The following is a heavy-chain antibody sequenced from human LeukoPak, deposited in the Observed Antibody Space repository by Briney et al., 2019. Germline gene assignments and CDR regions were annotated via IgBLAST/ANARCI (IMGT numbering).Heavy chain of an antibody. CDR3: ACAPVGYSGNFDY. CDR1: GFTFSSYN. D-gene: IGHD4-11*01. V-gene: IGHV3-21*01. CDR2: ISSSSSSNYI. J-gene: IGHJ4*02. Sequence: PGGSLRLFCAASGFTFSSYNMNWVRQAPGKGLEWVSSISSSSSSNYIYYADSVKGRFTISRDNAKNSLYLQMNSLRAEDTAVYYCACAPVGYSGNFDYWGQGTLVTVSS.